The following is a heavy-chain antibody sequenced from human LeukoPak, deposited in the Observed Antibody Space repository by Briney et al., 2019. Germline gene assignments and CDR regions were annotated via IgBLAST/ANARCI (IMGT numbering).Heavy chain of an antibody. D-gene: IGHD3-10*01. V-gene: IGHV3-7*01. Sequence: GGSLRLSCAASGFTFSDYYMSWVRQAPGKGLKWVANIKQDGSEKYYVDSVKGRFTISRDNAKNSLYLQMNSLRAEDTAVYYCARESGESNDYWGQGTLVTVSS. CDR2: IKQDGSEK. CDR3: ARESGESNDY. J-gene: IGHJ4*02. CDR1: GFTFSDYY.